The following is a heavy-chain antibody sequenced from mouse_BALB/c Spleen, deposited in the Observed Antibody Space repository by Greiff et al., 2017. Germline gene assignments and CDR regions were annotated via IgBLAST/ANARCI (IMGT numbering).Heavy chain of an antibody. Sequence: VHLVESGAELVKPGASVKLSCKASGYTFTSYYMYWVKQRPGQGLEWIGEINPSNGGTNFNEKFKSKATLTVDKSSSTAYMQLSSLTSEDSAVYYCTLRFAYWGQGTLVTVSA. CDR3: TLRFAY. CDR1: GYTFTSYY. V-gene: IGHV1S81*02. J-gene: IGHJ3*01. CDR2: INPSNGGT.